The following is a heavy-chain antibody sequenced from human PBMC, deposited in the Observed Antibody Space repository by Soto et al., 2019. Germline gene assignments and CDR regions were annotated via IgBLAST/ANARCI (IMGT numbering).Heavy chain of an antibody. CDR3: ARDLVKERGQDHFYFGMDV. Sequence: PSETLSLTCAVSGGSISSSNWLSWVRQPPGKGLEWIGEIYYTGSTNYNPSLKSRVTISVDTSENQFYLKLNSVTAADTAVYYCARDLVKERGQDHFYFGMDVWGQGTTVTVSS. D-gene: IGHD2-21*01. CDR1: GGSISSSNW. J-gene: IGHJ6*02. V-gene: IGHV4-4*02. CDR2: IYYTGST.